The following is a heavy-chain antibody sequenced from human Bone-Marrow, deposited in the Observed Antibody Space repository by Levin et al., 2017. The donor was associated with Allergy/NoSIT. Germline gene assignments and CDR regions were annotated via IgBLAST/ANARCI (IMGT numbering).Heavy chain of an antibody. CDR3: ARVKSVGIAYGHYTP. V-gene: IGHV1-18*01. J-gene: IGHJ4*02. CDR2: ISTYNGYT. Sequence: GESLKISCKASGYSFVSDGISWVRQTPGQGLEWMGWISTYNGYTDYGQNLQGRVSMTTDKSTSTAYMELRSLRHDDTAVYYCARVKSVGIAYGHYTPWGQGTLVTVSS. CDR1: GYSFVSDG. D-gene: IGHD4-17*01.